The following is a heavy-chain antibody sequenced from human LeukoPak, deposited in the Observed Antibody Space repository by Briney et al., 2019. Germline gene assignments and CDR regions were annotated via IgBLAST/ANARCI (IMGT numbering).Heavy chain of an antibody. D-gene: IGHD1-1*01. CDR1: GFTFRKYW. J-gene: IGHJ4*02. CDR3: ARLRTQLEYYFDY. CDR2: INPDDGST. Sequence: PGGSLRLSCTASGFTFRKYWLHWVRQAPGKGLVWVSRINPDDGSTSYADSVKGRFTISRDSAKSTLYLQMNSLRAEDTAVYYCARLRTQLEYYFDYWGQGTLVTVSS. V-gene: IGHV3-74*01.